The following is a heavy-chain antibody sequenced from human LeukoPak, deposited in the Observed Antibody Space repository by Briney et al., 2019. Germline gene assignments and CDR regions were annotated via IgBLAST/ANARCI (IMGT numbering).Heavy chain of an antibody. J-gene: IGHJ5*02. CDR1: GFTFSSYA. CDR2: ISGSGGST. V-gene: IGHV3-23*01. CDR3: RPDTAMEVLSIWFDP. D-gene: IGHD5-18*01. Sequence: GGSLRLSCAASGFTFSSYAMSWVRQAPGKGLEWVSAISGSGGSTYYADSVKGRFTISRDNSKNTLYLQMNSLRAEDTAVYYCRPDTAMEVLSIWFDPWGQGTLLTVSS.